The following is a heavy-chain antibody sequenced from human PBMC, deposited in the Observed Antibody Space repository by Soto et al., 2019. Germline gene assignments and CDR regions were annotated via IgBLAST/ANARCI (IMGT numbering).Heavy chain of an antibody. J-gene: IGHJ6*03. CDR1: GFTFSDYY. CDR2: VRTRGSTV. V-gene: IGHV3-11*01. Sequence: QVQLVESGGGMVKPGGSLRLSCAGFGFTFSDYYINWIRQAPGKGLEWVSYVRTRGSTVYYADSVEGRFSIFRDNAENSLYLRMNSMRPEHSAIYYCAREEVFWRGSYPTIQYYYMDAWTKGTTIT. D-gene: IGHD3-3*01. CDR3: AREEVFWRGSYPTIQYYYMDA.